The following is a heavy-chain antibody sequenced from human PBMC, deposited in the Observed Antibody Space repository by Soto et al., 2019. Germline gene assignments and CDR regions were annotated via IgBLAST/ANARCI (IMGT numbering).Heavy chain of an antibody. D-gene: IGHD2-21*02. CDR2: ISYDGSNK. J-gene: IGHJ4*02. CDR3: AKDRCGGDCYYFDY. Sequence: QVQLVESGGGVVQPGRSLRLSCAASGFTFSSYGMHWVRQAPGKGLEWVAVISYDGSNKYYADSVKGRFTISRDNSKNTLYLQMNSLRAEDTAVYYCAKDRCGGDCYYFDYWGQVTLVTVSS. V-gene: IGHV3-30*18. CDR1: GFTFSSYG.